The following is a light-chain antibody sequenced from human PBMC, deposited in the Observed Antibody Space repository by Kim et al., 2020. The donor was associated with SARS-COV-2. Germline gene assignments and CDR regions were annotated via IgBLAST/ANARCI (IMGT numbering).Light chain of an antibody. V-gene: IGLV7-46*01. CDR1: SGAVTSGHY. CDR2: DTS. J-gene: IGLJ2*01. CDR3: LVSYSDTRAVE. Sequence: QAVVTQEPSLTVSPGGTVTLTCGSNSGAVTSGHYPYWFQQKPGQAPRTLIYDTSIKHSWTPARFSGSLLGGKAALTLSGAQPEDEADYYCLVSYSDTRAVEFGGGTQLTVL.